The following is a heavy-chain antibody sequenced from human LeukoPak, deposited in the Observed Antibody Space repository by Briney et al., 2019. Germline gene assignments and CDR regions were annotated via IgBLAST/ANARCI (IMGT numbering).Heavy chain of an antibody. CDR3: AGGYYYDSSGYYYYYYYMDV. V-gene: IGHV4-59*01. J-gene: IGHJ6*03. Sequence: SETLSLTCTVPGGSISSYYWSWIRQPPGKGLEWIGYIYYSGSTNYNPSLKSRVTISVDTSKNQFSLKLSSVTAADTAVYYCAGGYYYDSSGYYYYYYYMDVWGKGTTVTISS. CDR2: IYYSGST. CDR1: GGSISSYY. D-gene: IGHD3-22*01.